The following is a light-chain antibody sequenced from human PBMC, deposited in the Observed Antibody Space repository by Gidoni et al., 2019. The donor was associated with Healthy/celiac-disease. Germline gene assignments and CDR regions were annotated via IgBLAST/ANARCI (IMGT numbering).Light chain of an antibody. Sequence: SYLLPQPPSVSVAPGKTARITCGGNNHGSKSVHWYQQKPGQAPVLVIYYDSDRPSGIPERFSGSNSGNTATLTISRVEAGDEADYYCQVWDSSSDHPVFGGGTKLTVL. CDR2: YDS. CDR3: QVWDSSSDHPV. CDR1: NHGSKS. J-gene: IGLJ3*02. V-gene: IGLV3-21*04.